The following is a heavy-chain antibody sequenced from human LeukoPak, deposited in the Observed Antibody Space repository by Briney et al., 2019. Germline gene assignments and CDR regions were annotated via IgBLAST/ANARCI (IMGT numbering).Heavy chain of an antibody. CDR3: AKAVGRYYYYYMDV. CDR1: GFTFSSYG. Sequence: GGSLRLSCAASGFTFSSYGMHWVRQAPGKGLEWVAVISYDGSNKYYADSVKGRFTISRDNSKNTLYLQMNSLRAEDTAVYYCAKAVGRYYYYYMDVWGKGTTVTVSS. J-gene: IGHJ6*03. V-gene: IGHV3-30*18. D-gene: IGHD1-26*01. CDR2: ISYDGSNK.